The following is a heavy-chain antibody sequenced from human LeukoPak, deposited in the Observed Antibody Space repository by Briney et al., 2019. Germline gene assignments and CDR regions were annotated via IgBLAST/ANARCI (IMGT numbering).Heavy chain of an antibody. D-gene: IGHD3-10*01. J-gene: IGHJ6*02. CDR3: AREREDYNKPGDYYYGMDV. CDR2: IYYSGNT. Sequence: SETLSLTCTVSGGSISSYYWSWIRQPPGKGLEWIGYIYYSGNTNYNPSLKSRVTISVDTSKNQFSLKLSSVTAADTAVYYCAREREDYNKPGDYYYGMDVWGQGTTVTVSS. CDR1: GGSISSYY. V-gene: IGHV4-59*01.